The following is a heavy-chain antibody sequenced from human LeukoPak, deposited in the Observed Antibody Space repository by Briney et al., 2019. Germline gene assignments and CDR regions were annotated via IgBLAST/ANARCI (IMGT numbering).Heavy chain of an antibody. D-gene: IGHD3-3*01. V-gene: IGHV4-34*01. Sequence: SETLSLTCAVYGGSFSGYYWSWIRQPPGKGLEWIGEINHSGSTNYNPSLKSRVTISVDTSKNQFSLKLSSVTAEDTAVYYCARDVYDFWSGYDAFDIWGQGTMVTVSS. CDR2: INHSGST. J-gene: IGHJ3*02. CDR1: GGSFSGYY. CDR3: ARDVYDFWSGYDAFDI.